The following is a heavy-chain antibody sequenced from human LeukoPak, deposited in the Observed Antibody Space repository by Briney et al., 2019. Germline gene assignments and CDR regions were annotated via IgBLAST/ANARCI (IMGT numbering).Heavy chain of an antibody. CDR2: VWHDGSDN. Sequence: PGRSLRLSCEVSGFTFTRYGMHWVRQAPGEGLEWVAVVWHDGSDNAYADSVKGRFTISRDDTKNMLYLQMNSLRAEDTALYYCARDRTYCSSTSCTRLGMDVWGQGTTVTVSS. J-gene: IGHJ6*02. V-gene: IGHV3-33*01. CDR3: ARDRTYCSSTSCTRLGMDV. D-gene: IGHD2-2*01. CDR1: GFTFTRYG.